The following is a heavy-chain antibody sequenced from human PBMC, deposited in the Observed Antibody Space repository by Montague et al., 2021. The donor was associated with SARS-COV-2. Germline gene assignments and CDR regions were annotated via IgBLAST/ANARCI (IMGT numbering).Heavy chain of an antibody. CDR1: DGSVISTYPH. J-gene: IGHJ4*02. Sequence: SETRSLTCTVSDGSVISTYPHWHWVRQSPGRGLEWIGDYLFHIDTADYNPSLRSRVTISVDTSKNQFSLKLTSVTAADTAVYYCTRGIDSYKTGYWGQGIQVTVSS. V-gene: IGHV4-61*01. D-gene: IGHD6-13*01. CDR2: LFHIDTA. CDR3: TRGIDSYKTGY.